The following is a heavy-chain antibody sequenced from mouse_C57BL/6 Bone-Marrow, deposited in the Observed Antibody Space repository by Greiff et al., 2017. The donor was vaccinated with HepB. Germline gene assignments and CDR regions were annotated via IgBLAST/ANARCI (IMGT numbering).Heavy chain of an antibody. Sequence: EVNVVESGGDLVKPGGSLKLSCAASGFTFSSYGMSWVRQTPHKRLEWVATISSGGSYTYYPDSVKGRFTISRDNAKNTLYLQMSSLKSEDTAMYYCARQGGYYDYWGQGTTLTVSS. CDR2: ISSGGSYT. D-gene: IGHD2-3*01. CDR1: GFTFSSYG. J-gene: IGHJ2*01. V-gene: IGHV5-6*01. CDR3: ARQGGYYDY.